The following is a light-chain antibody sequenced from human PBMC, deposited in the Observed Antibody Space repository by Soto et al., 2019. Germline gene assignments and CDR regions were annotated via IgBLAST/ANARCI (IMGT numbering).Light chain of an antibody. CDR1: SSDIGTYNR. Sequence: QSALTQPPSVSGSPGQSVTISCTGTSSDIGTYNRVSWYQQTPGTAPKLMICEVSNRPSGVPDRFSGSKSGNTASLTISGLQAEDEADYYCSSYTSSTTYVFGTGTKLTVL. J-gene: IGLJ1*01. V-gene: IGLV2-18*02. CDR2: EVS. CDR3: SSYTSSTTYV.